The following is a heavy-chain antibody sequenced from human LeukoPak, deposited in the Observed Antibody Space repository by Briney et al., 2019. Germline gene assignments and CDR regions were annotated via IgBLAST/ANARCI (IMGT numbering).Heavy chain of an antibody. Sequence: GRSLRLSCAASGFILSDYNMHWVRQAPGKGLEWVAVISYDGSNKYYADSVKGRFTISRDNSKNTLYLQMNSLRAEDTAVYYCARDQTGFCSGSSCLGTTFDYWGQGTLVTVSS. CDR2: ISYDGSNK. CDR3: ARDQTGFCSGSSCLGTTFDY. J-gene: IGHJ4*02. CDR1: GFILSDYN. D-gene: IGHD2-15*01. V-gene: IGHV3-30*04.